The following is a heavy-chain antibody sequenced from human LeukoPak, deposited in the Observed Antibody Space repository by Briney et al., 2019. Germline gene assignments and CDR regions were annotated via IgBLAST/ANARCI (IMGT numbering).Heavy chain of an antibody. CDR2: IYYRGST. CDR3: GRDSGSYGNDY. J-gene: IGHJ4*02. D-gene: IGHD1-26*01. CDR1: GGCISSNGYY. V-gene: IGHV4-39*01. Sequence: SETLSLTCAVSGGCISSNGYYWGWVRQPPGKGLEWVGSIYYRGSTFYNPSLMSRVTISVDTSKNQFSLKLSSVTAADTAVYYCGRDSGSYGNDYWGQGTLVTVSS.